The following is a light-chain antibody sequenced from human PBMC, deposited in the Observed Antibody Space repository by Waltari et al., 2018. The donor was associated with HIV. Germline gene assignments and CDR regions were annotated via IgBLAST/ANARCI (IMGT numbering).Light chain of an antibody. V-gene: IGLV2-14*01. J-gene: IGLJ1*01. CDR1: RSDVGGYNY. CDR3: KSYTSSHTRV. CDR2: EVS. Sequence: QSALTQPASVSGSPGQSITISCTGTRSDVGGYNYVSWYQQHPGKAPKLMIYEVSKRPSGVSNRFSGSKSGNTASLTISGLQAEDEADYYCKSYTSSHTRVFGTGTKVTVL.